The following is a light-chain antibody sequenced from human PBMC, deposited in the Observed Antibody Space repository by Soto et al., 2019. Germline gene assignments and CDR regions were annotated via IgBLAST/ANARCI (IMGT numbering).Light chain of an antibody. CDR3: ETWDINTPVV. CDR2: LEGSGSY. Sequence: QSVLTQSSSASASLGSSVKLTCTLSSGHSSYIIAWHQQQPGKAPRYLMKLEGSGSYNKGSRVPDRFSGSSSGADRYLTISNLQFEDEADYYCETWDINTPVVFGGGTKLTVL. V-gene: IGLV4-60*02. J-gene: IGLJ2*01. CDR1: SGHSSYI.